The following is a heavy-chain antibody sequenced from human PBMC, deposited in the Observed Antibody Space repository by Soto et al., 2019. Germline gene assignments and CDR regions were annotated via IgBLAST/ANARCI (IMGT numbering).Heavy chain of an antibody. CDR1: GGTFSSYA. Sequence: SVKVSCKASGGTFSSYAISWVRQAPGQGLEWMGGIIPIFGTANYAQKFQGRVTITADKSTSTAYMELSSLRSEDTAVYYCASDNSRYQPGYGYCGQATLVTVSS. CDR3: ASDNSRYQPGYGY. D-gene: IGHD5-12*01. V-gene: IGHV1-69*06. CDR2: IIPIFGTA. J-gene: IGHJ4*02.